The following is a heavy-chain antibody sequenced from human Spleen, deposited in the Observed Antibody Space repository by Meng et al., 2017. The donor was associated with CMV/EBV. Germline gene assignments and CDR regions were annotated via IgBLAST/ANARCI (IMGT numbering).Heavy chain of an antibody. CDR3: ARVIPAAGPSYYFDY. V-gene: IGHV1-18*01. D-gene: IGHD6-13*01. CDR1: GYTFTTYA. CDR2: INTYNSKR. Sequence: SGYTFTTYAITWVRQAPGHGLEWMGWINTYNSKRNYAQKFQGRVTMTTDTSTSTAYMELRSLGSDDTAVYFCARVIPAAGPSYYFDYWGRGTLVTVSS. J-gene: IGHJ4*02.